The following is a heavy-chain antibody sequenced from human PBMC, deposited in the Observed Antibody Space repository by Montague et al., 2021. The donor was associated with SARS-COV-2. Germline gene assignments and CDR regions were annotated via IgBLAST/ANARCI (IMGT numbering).Heavy chain of an antibody. CDR3: ARVGRQQLVRLSGMEV. CDR2: ICCSRNT. D-gene: IGHD6-13*01. CDR1: GGSISSSNYC. Sequence: SETLSLTCTVSGGSISSSNYCWGWIRQAPGQGLKGFSCICCSRNTYYNPTLKIPVTISAYTTKNPFSLKLSSVTAADTAVYDCARVGRQQLVRLSGMEVWGQGTTVTVSS. J-gene: IGHJ6*02. V-gene: IGHV4-39*07.